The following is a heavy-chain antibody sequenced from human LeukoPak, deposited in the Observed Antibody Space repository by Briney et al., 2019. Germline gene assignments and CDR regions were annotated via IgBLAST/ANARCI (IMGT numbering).Heavy chain of an antibody. CDR3: AKARGFPGQYQLPYYYYYGMDV. J-gene: IGHJ6*02. D-gene: IGHD2-2*01. CDR2: ISYDGSNK. CDR1: GFTSSSYG. Sequence: GSLRLSCAASGFTSSSYGMHWVRQAPGKGLEWVAVISYDGSNKYYADSVKGRFTISRDNSKNTLYLQMNSLRAEDTAVYYCAKARGFPGQYQLPYYYYYGMDVWGQGTTVTVSS. V-gene: IGHV3-30*18.